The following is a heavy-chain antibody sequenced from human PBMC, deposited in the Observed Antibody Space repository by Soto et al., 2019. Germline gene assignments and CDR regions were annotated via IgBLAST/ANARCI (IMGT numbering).Heavy chain of an antibody. CDR1: GGSISSYY. D-gene: IGHD3-3*01. CDR2: IYYSGST. Sequence: SETLSLTCTVSGGSISSYYWSWIRQPPGKGLEWIGYIYYSGSTNYNPSLKSRVTISVDTSKNQFSLKLSSVTAADTAMYYCARGPRIRVLEWHPWGPPLDYWGQGTLVTVSS. J-gene: IGHJ4*02. CDR3: ARGPRIRVLEWHPWGPPLDY. V-gene: IGHV4-59*01.